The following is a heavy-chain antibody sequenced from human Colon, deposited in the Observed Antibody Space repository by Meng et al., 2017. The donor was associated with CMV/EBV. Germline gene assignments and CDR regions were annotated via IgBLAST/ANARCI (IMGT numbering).Heavy chain of an antibody. CDR1: GFTVSGNY. CDR3: ARVGADTALAFDY. J-gene: IGHJ4*02. V-gene: IGHV3-53*01. D-gene: IGHD5-18*01. CDR2: LQTAGST. Sequence: GESLKISCAVSGFTVSGNYMAWVRQAPGKGLEWVSVLQTAGSTYYADAVKGRFIISRDNSKNAVYLQMNRMTADDTAVYYCARVGADTALAFDYWGQGTLVTVSS.